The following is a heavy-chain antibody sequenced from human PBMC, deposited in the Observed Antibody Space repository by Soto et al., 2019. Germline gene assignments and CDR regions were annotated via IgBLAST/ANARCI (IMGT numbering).Heavy chain of an antibody. J-gene: IGHJ3*02. Sequence: QVQLVESGGGVVQPGRSLRLSCAASGFTFSSYAMHWVRQAPGKGLEWVAVISYDGSNKYYADSVKGRFTISRDNSKNTLYLQMNGLRAEDTAVYYCARDSNYYDSSGYWAGDAFDIWGQGTMVTVSS. CDR3: ARDSNYYDSSGYWAGDAFDI. CDR2: ISYDGSNK. D-gene: IGHD3-22*01. CDR1: GFTFSSYA. V-gene: IGHV3-30-3*01.